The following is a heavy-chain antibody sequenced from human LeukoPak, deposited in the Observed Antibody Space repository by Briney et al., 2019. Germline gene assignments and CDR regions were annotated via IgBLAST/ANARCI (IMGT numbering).Heavy chain of an antibody. CDR3: TRSSYDSSGSYYFDY. D-gene: IGHD3-22*01. CDR1: GFTFTGYD. J-gene: IGHJ4*02. CDR2: IGTAGDT. V-gene: IGHV3-13*01. Sequence: PGGSLRLSCAASGFTFTGYDMHWVRQAIGKGLEWVSTIGTAGDTYYPGSVKGRFTSSRENARNSLYLRLNNLRAGDTAVYYCTRSSYDSSGSYYFDYWGQGTLVTVSS.